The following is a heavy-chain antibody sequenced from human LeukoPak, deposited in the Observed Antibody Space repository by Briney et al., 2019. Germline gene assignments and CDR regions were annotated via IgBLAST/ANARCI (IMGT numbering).Heavy chain of an antibody. V-gene: IGHV3-30*02. CDR2: IRYDGNNK. CDR3: ARAPRVPRGIPLYYYSYMDV. D-gene: IGHD3-16*01. Sequence: PGGSLRLSCAASGFTFSSYGMHWVRQAPGKGLEWVAFIRYDGNNKYYADSVKGRFTISRDNSKNTLFLQMNSLRAGDTAVYYCARAPRVPRGIPLYYYSYMDVWGKGTTVTISS. J-gene: IGHJ6*03. CDR1: GFTFSSYG.